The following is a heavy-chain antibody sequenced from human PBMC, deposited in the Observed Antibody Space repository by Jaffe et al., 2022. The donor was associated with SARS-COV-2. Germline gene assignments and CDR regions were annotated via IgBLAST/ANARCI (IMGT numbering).Heavy chain of an antibody. D-gene: IGHD1-26*01. CDR1: GFTFSSYA. Sequence: EVQLLESGGGLVQPGGSLRLSCAASGFTFSSYAMSWVRQAPGKGLEWVSAISGSGGSTYYADSVKGRFTISRDNSKNTLYLQMNSLRAEDTAVYYCAAQWELRPGFDYWGQGTLVTVSS. CDR2: ISGSGGST. CDR3: AAQWELRPGFDY. V-gene: IGHV3-23*01. J-gene: IGHJ4*02.